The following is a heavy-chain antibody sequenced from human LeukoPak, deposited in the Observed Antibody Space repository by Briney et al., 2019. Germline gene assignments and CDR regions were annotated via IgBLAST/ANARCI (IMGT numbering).Heavy chain of an antibody. V-gene: IGHV1-69*04. CDR2: IIPILGIA. J-gene: IGHJ1*01. D-gene: IGHD3-22*01. CDR3: ARGGSYYDNSGYYDTFQH. CDR1: GGTFISYA. Sequence: SVKVSCKASGGTFISYAISWVRQAPGQGREWMGRIIPILGIANYAQKFQGRVTITADKSTSTAYMELRSLRSEDTAVFYCARGGSYYDNSGYYDTFQHWGQGTLVTVSS.